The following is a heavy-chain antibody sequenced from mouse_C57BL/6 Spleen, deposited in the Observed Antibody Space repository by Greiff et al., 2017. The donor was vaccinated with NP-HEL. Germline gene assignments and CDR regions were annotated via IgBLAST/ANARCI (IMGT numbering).Heavy chain of an antibody. CDR1: GYTFTDYY. D-gene: IGHD1-1*01. J-gene: IGHJ4*01. CDR2: IYPGSGNT. CDR3: AREGDYYGSSYRYAMDY. V-gene: IGHV1-76*01. Sequence: QVQLQQSGAELVRPGASVKLSCKASGYTFTDYYINWVKQRPGQGLEWIARIYPGSGNTYYNEKFKGKATLTAEKSSSTAYMQLSSLTSEDSAVYFCAREGDYYGSSYRYAMDYWGQGTSVTVSS.